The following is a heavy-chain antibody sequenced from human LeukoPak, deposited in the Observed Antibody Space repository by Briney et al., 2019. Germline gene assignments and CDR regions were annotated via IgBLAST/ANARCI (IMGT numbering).Heavy chain of an antibody. V-gene: IGHV3-23*01. CDR3: AKVIDYYGSGSYKRWFDP. Sequence: GGSLRLSCSASGFTFSSYEMNWVRQAPGKGLEWVSAISGSGGSTYYADSVKGRFTISRDNSKNTLYLQMNSLRAEDTAVYYCAKVIDYYGSGSYKRWFDPWGQGTLVTVSS. CDR2: ISGSGGST. D-gene: IGHD3-10*01. CDR1: GFTFSSYE. J-gene: IGHJ5*02.